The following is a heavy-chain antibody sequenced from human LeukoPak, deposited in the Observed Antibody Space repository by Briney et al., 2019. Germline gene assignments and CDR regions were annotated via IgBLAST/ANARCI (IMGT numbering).Heavy chain of an antibody. J-gene: IGHJ4*02. CDR3: AKEVEPTAKPFHY. V-gene: IGHV3-23*01. Sequence: GGSLRLSCAASGFIFSTYAMYWVRQAPGKGLEWVSAIDGSGVYTYYVDPVKGRFTISRDNSKNTLYLQMNSLRADDTAVYYCAKEVEPTAKPFHYWGQGNLVTVSS. CDR1: GFIFSTYA. CDR2: IDGSGVYT. D-gene: IGHD2-2*01.